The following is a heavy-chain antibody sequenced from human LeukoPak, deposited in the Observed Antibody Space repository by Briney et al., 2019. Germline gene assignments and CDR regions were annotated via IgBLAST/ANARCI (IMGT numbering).Heavy chain of an antibody. CDR2: VTGIVGST. V-gene: IGHV3-23*01. CDR3: AKGLVDYDILTGQYYYYGMDV. D-gene: IGHD3-9*01. CDR1: GFILRSYS. J-gene: IGHJ6*02. Sequence: GGSLRLSCALSGFILRSYSLSWVRQPPGKGLEWVSSVTGIVGSTYYADSVKGRFTISRDNSKNTLYLQMNSLRAEDTAVYYCAKGLVDYDILTGQYYYYGMDVWGQGTTVTVSS.